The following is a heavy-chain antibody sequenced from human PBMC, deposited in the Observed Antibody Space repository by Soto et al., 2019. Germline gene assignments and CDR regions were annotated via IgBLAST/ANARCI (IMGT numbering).Heavy chain of an antibody. CDR3: ARSPGNSGAWYYFDS. CDR2: IYYSGGN. D-gene: IGHD6-19*01. J-gene: IGHJ5*01. CDR1: GGPISSSSYY. V-gene: IGHV4-39*07. Sequence: PSETLSLTCTVSGGPISSSSYYWGWIRQSPGKGLEWIGCIYYSGGNHCGPSLKSRVTLSIDTSRNELYLNLISVTAADTAVYYCARSPGNSGAWYYFDSWGQGALVTVSS.